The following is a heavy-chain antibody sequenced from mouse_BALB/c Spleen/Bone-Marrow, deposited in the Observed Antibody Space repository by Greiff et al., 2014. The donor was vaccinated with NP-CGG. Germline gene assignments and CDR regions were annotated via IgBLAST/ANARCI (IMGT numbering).Heavy chain of an antibody. J-gene: IGHJ2*01. CDR3: ARRTPYYFDY. Sequence: VQLKESGPELVKPGASVKMSCKASGYTFTSYVMHWVKQKPGQGLEWIGYINRYNDGTKYNEKFKGKATLTSDKSSSTAYMELISLTSEDSAVYYCARRTPYYFDYWGQGTTLTVSS. CDR2: INRYNDGT. CDR1: GYTFTSYV. V-gene: IGHV1-14*01.